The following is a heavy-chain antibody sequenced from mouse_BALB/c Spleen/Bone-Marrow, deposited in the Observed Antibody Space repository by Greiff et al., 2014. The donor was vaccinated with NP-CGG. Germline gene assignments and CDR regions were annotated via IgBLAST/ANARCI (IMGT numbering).Heavy chain of an antibody. Sequence: LVESGAELARPGASVKWSCKASGYTFTSYWMQWVKQRPGQGLEWIGAIYPGDGDTRYTQKFKGKATLTADKSSSTAYMQLSSLASEDSAVYYCARGDYGSSYDYAMDYWGQGTSVPVSS. CDR1: GYTFTSYW. J-gene: IGHJ4*01. CDR3: ARGDYGSSYDYAMDY. V-gene: IGHV1-87*01. CDR2: IYPGDGDT. D-gene: IGHD1-1*01.